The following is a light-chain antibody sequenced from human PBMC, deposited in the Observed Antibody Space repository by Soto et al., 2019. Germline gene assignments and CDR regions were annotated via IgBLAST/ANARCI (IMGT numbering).Light chain of an antibody. J-gene: IGKJ1*01. CDR3: QQYNSYWT. Sequence: EIVLTQSPGTLSLSPGERVTLSCRASQSVSSSFLAWYQQKPGQAPRLLIYGASSRATGIPDRFTGSGSGTDFTLTISSLEPEDFAVYYCQQYNSYWTFGQGTKVDIK. V-gene: IGKV3-20*01. CDR2: GAS. CDR1: QSVSSSF.